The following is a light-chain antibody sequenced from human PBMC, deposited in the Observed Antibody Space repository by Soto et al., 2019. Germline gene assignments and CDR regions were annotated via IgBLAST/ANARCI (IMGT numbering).Light chain of an antibody. CDR3: SSYAGSNNLV. Sequence: QSALTQPPSASGSPGQSVTISCTRTSSDVGGYHYVSWYQHHPGKAPKLLIYEVNKRPSGVPDRFSGSRSGNTASLTVSGLQAEDEADYYCSSYAGSNNLVFGGGTKLTVL. V-gene: IGLV2-8*01. J-gene: IGLJ3*02. CDR2: EVN. CDR1: SSDVGGYHY.